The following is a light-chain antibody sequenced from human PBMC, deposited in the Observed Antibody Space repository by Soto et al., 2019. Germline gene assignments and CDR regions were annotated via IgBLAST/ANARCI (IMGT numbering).Light chain of an antibody. CDR3: SSYTSISTYV. CDR1: SSDVGGFNY. Sequence: QSVLSQPASVSLSPGQSITISGTATSSDVGGFNYVSWVQQHPGKAPKLMIYEVSNRPSGVSNRFSGSKSGNTASLTISGLQAEDEADYYCSSYTSISTYVFGTGTKVTVL. J-gene: IGLJ1*01. CDR2: EVS. V-gene: IGLV2-14*01.